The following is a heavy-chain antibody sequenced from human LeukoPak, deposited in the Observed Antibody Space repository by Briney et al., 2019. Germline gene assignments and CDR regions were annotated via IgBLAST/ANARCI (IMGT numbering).Heavy chain of an antibody. CDR1: GGLFNDYY. CDR2: VSHSGST. J-gene: IGHJ4*01. D-gene: IGHD4-11*01. Sequence: SDTLSLTCTVSGGLFNDYYWIWIRQSRGQGLEKIGYVSHSGSTAYNPSLKSRATISVDSYENQFALKLTSVTAADTALYYCARDGLQQFGRHYFDNWGHGILVTVSS. V-gene: IGHV4-59*01. CDR3: ARDGLQQFGRHYFDN.